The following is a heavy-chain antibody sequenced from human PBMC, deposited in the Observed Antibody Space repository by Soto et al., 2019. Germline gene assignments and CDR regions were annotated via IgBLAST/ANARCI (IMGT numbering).Heavy chain of an antibody. V-gene: IGHV3-21*01. J-gene: IGHJ4*02. Sequence: VQLVESGGGVVKPGGSLRLSCAASGFTFSSYSMNWVRQAPGKGLEWVSSISSSSSYIYYADSVKGRFTISRDKAKNSLYLQMNSLRAEDTAVYYCARDLYSSSARYFDYWGQGTLVTVSS. CDR3: ARDLYSSSARYFDY. D-gene: IGHD6-6*01. CDR2: ISSSSSYI. CDR1: GFTFSSYS.